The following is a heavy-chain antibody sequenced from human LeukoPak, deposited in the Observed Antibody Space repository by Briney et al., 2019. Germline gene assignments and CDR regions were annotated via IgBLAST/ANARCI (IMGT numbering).Heavy chain of an antibody. CDR1: GFTFSSYS. J-gene: IGHJ4*02. D-gene: IGHD2-2*01. CDR3: ARVPLGYCSSTSCYYFDH. CDR2: ISSSSSTI. Sequence: GGSLRLSCAASGFTFSSYSMNWVRQAPGKGLEWVSYISSSSSTIYYADSVKGRFTISRDNAKNSLYLQMNSLRAEDTAVYYCARVPLGYCSSTSCYYFDHWGQGTLVTVSS. V-gene: IGHV3-48*01.